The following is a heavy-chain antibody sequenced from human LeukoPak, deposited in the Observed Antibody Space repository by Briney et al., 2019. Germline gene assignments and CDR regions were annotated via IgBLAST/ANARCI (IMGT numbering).Heavy chain of an antibody. CDR2: IKQDGSEI. D-gene: IGHD2-15*01. J-gene: IGHJ4*02. Sequence: GGSLRLSCAASGFTMRNHWMSWVRQAPGKGLEWVADIKQDGSEIHYVDSVKGRFTISRDNAKNSLYLQMNSLRAEDTAVYYCAKQLGYCSDGSCYSPYWGQGTLVTVSS. CDR1: GFTMRNHW. V-gene: IGHV3-7*03. CDR3: AKQLGYCSDGSCYSPY.